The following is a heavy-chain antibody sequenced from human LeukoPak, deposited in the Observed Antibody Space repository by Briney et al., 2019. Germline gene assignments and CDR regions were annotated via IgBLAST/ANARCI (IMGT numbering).Heavy chain of an antibody. Sequence: PSETLSLTCAVYGGSFSGYYWSWIRQPPGKGLEWIGEINHSGSTNYNPSLKSRVTISVDTSKNQFSLKLSSVTAADTAVYYCARGTSIVVVPAATFDYWGQGTLVTVSS. D-gene: IGHD2-2*01. CDR3: ARGTSIVVVPAATFDY. CDR1: GGSFSGYY. J-gene: IGHJ4*02. CDR2: INHSGST. V-gene: IGHV4-34*01.